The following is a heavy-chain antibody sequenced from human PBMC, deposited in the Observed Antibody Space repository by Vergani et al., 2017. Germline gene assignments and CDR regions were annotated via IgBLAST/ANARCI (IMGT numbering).Heavy chain of an antibody. CDR2: VDPEDGET. CDR3: ATQGAYWFDP. V-gene: IGHV1-69-2*01. CDR1: GYTFTSYG. D-gene: IGHD3-16*01. J-gene: IGHJ5*02. Sequence: VQLVQSGAEVKKPGSSVKVSCKASGYTFTSYGISWVQQAPGKGLEWMGLVDPEDGETIYAEKFQGRVTITADTSTDTAYMELSSLRSEDTAVYYCATQGAYWFDPWGQGTLVTVSS.